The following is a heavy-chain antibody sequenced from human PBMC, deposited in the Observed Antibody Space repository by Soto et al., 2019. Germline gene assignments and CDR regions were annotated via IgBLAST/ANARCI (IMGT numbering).Heavy chain of an antibody. D-gene: IGHD1-26*01. V-gene: IGHV4-34*01. J-gene: IGHJ4*02. CDR2: IYHSGST. Sequence: PADTLSLTCAVYGGSFSGYYWSWIRQPPGKGLEWIGYIYHSGSTYYNPSLKSRVTISVDTSKNQFSLKLSSVTAADTAVYYCARAGEGSGSYPDFWGQGTLVTVSS. CDR3: ARAGEGSGSYPDF. CDR1: GGSFSGYY.